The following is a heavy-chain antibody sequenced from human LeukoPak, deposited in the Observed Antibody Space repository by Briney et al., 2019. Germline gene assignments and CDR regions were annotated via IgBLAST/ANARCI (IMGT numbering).Heavy chain of an antibody. J-gene: IGHJ3*02. CDR2: IYYTGIT. V-gene: IGHV4-59*01. D-gene: IGHD1-14*01. CDR3: ARHTGTSFDAFDI. CDR1: GGSISTYY. Sequence: KPSETLSLTCTVSGGSISTYYWSWIRQPPGKGLEWIGYIYYTGITNYNPSLKSRVTISVDTSKNQFSLKLSSVTAADTAVYYCARHTGTSFDAFDIWGQGTMVTVSS.